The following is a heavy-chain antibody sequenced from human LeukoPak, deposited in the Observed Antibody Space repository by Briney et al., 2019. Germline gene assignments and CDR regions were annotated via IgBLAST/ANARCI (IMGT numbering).Heavy chain of an antibody. J-gene: IGHJ3*02. CDR3: ARDINSVAFDM. V-gene: IGHV3-11*04. CDR1: GFTFSDYY. D-gene: IGHD1-1*01. CDR2: ISSSGSTI. Sequence: GGSLRLSCAASGFTFSDYYMSWIRQAPGKGLEWVSYISSSGSTIYYADSVKGRFTVTRDNAKGSVSLQMNSLRAEDTAVYYCARDINSVAFDMWGQGTVVTVSS.